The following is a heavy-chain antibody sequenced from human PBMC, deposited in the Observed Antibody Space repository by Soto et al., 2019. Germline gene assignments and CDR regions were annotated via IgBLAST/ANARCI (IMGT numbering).Heavy chain of an antibody. D-gene: IGHD6-19*01. CDR2: IIPIFGTA. J-gene: IGHJ6*02. CDR3: ARELLTAVAGIYYYYYGMDV. CDR1: GGTFSSYA. V-gene: IGHV1-69*12. Sequence: QVQLVQSGAEVKKPGSSVKVSCKASGGTFSSYAISWVRQAPGQGLEWMGGIIPIFGTANYAQKFQGRVTITADESTSTAYMELSSLRSEDTAVYYCARELLTAVAGIYYYYYGMDVWGQGTTVTVSS.